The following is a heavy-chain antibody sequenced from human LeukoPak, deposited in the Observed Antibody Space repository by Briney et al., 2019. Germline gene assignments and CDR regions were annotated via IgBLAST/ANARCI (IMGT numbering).Heavy chain of an antibody. CDR1: GFTFSSYS. D-gene: IGHD4-17*01. CDR3: AREDNGDYYVDY. V-gene: IGHV3-21*01. CDR2: ISSSSSYI. J-gene: IGHJ4*02. Sequence: GGSLRLSCAASGFTFSSYSMNWVRQAPGKGLEWVSSISSSSSYIYYADSVKGRFTISRDNAKNTLYLQMNSLRAEDTAVYYCAREDNGDYYVDYWGQGTLVTVSS.